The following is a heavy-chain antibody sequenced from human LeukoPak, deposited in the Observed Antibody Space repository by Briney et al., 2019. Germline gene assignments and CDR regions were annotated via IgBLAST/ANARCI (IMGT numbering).Heavy chain of an antibody. V-gene: IGHV3-21*01. D-gene: IGHD3-10*01. Sequence: GGSLRPSCAASGFTFSSYSMNWVRQAPGKGLEWVSSISSSSSYIYYADSVKGRFTISRDNAKNSLYLQMNSLRAEDTAVYYCARQEEYYYGSGSAFDYWGQGTLVTVSS. CDR3: ARQEEYYYGSGSAFDY. CDR1: GFTFSSYS. J-gene: IGHJ4*02. CDR2: ISSSSSYI.